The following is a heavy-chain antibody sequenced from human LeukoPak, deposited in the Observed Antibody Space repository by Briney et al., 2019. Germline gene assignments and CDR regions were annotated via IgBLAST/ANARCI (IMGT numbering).Heavy chain of an antibody. CDR3: AKYVVRFLEPGLNYYMDV. D-gene: IGHD3-3*01. Sequence: GGSLRLSCAASGFTFSSYAMSWVRQGPGKGLEWVSAISGSGGTTYYADSVKGRFTISRDNSKNTLYLQMNSLRAEDTAVYYCAKYVVRFLEPGLNYYMDVWGKGTTVSVSS. J-gene: IGHJ6*03. V-gene: IGHV3-23*01. CDR2: ISGSGGTT. CDR1: GFTFSSYA.